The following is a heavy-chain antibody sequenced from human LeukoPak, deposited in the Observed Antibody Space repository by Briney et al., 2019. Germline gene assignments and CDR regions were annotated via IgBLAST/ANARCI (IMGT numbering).Heavy chain of an antibody. V-gene: IGHV4-59*08. CDR1: GGSISSYY. CDR2: IYYTGST. CDR3: ARYISSGLDY. Sequence: PSETLSHTCSVSGGSISSYYWSWIRQPPGKGLEWIGYIYYTGSTNYNPSLKSRVTISVDTSKNQFSLKLSYVNAADTAVYYCARYISSGLDYWGQGTLVTVSS. J-gene: IGHJ4*02. D-gene: IGHD6-6*01.